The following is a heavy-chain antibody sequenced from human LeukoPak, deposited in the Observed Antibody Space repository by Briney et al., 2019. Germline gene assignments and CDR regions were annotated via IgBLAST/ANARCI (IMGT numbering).Heavy chain of an antibody. D-gene: IGHD3-22*01. Sequence: PGGSLRLSCAASGFTFNDYAMHWVRQVPGKGLEWVSLINWSGVSTYYADSVKGRFTISRDNNKDSLFLQMSSLRPEDTALYYCAKDSASSGFFEPPDFWGQGTLVTVSS. CDR1: GFTFNDYA. V-gene: IGHV3-43D*03. CDR3: AKDSASSGFFEPPDF. CDR2: INWSGVST. J-gene: IGHJ4*02.